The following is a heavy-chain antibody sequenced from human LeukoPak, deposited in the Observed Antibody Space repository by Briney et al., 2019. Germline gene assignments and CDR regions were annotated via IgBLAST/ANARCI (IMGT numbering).Heavy chain of an antibody. CDR1: GFTFSSYA. J-gene: IGHJ2*01. CDR3: ARVGTGSWYFDL. D-gene: IGHD3-10*01. V-gene: IGHV3-30-3*01. Sequence: GGSLRLSCAASGFTFSSYAMHWVRQAPGKGLEWVAVISYDGSNKYYADSVKGRFTISRDNAKNTVYLQMNSLRAEDTAVYYCARVGTGSWYFDLWGRGTLVTFSS. CDR2: ISYDGSNK.